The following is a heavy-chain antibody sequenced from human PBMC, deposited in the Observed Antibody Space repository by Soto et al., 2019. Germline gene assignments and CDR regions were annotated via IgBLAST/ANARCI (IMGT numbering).Heavy chain of an antibody. J-gene: IGHJ6*02. Sequence: LGESLKISCKGSGYSFTSYWISWVRQMPGKGLEWMGRIDPSDSYTNYSPSFQGHVTISADKSISTAYLQWSSLKASDTAMYYCARRGHYYDSSGYYYSNYYYGMDVWGQGTTVTVSS. V-gene: IGHV5-10-1*01. CDR2: IDPSDSYT. CDR3: ARRGHYYDSSGYYYSNYYYGMDV. CDR1: GYSFTSYW. D-gene: IGHD3-22*01.